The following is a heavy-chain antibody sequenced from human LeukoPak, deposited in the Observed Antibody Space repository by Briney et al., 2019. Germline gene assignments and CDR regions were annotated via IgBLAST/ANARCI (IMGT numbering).Heavy chain of an antibody. CDR2: INDSGDT. CDR3: ARSIGYSSGWLGY. CDR1: GGSFSGYY. V-gene: IGHV4-34*01. D-gene: IGHD6-19*01. Sequence: KTSETLSLTCAVYGGSFSGYYWSWIRQPPGKGLEWIADINDSGDTNYYPSLKSRVTISEDTSKNQFSLKLSSVTAADTAVYYCARSIGYSSGWLGYWGQGTLVTVSS. J-gene: IGHJ4*02.